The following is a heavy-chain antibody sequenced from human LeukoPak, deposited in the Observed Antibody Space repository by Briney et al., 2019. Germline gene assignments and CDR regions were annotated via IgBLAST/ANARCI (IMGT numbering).Heavy chain of an antibody. CDR1: GGSFSGYY. CDR3: ARGGYGSGSYVFDY. D-gene: IGHD3-10*01. J-gene: IGHJ4*02. Sequence: SETLSLTCAVYGGSFSGYYWSWIRQHPGKGLEWIGYIYYSGSTYYNPSLKSRVTISVDTSKNQFSLKLSSVTAADTAVYYCARGGYGSGSYVFDYWGQGTLVTVSS. CDR2: IYYSGST. V-gene: IGHV4-31*11.